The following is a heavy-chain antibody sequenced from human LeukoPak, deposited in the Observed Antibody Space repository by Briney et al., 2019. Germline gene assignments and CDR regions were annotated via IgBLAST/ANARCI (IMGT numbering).Heavy chain of an antibody. Sequence: SVKVSCKASGYTFTSYGISWVRQAPGQGLEWMGGIIPIFGTANYAQKFQGRVTITADESTSTAYMELSSLRSEDTAVYYCAATPYYDTDYWGQGTLVTVSS. J-gene: IGHJ4*02. CDR1: GYTFTSYG. CDR2: IIPIFGTA. V-gene: IGHV1-69*13. D-gene: IGHD3-22*01. CDR3: AATPYYDTDY.